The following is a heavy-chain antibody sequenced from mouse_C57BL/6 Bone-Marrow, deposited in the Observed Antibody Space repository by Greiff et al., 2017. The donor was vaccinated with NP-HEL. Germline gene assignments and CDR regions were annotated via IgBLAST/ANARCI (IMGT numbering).Heavy chain of an antibody. CDR1: GFTFSSYA. Sequence: EVQGVESGEGLVKPGGSLKLSCAASGFTFSSYAMSWVRQTPEKRLEWVAYISSGGDYIYYADTVKGRFTISRDNARNTLYLQMSSLKSEDTAMYYCTRVDSSGSFAYWGQGTLVTVSA. V-gene: IGHV5-9-1*02. CDR2: ISSGGDYI. CDR3: TRVDSSGSFAY. J-gene: IGHJ3*01. D-gene: IGHD3-2*02.